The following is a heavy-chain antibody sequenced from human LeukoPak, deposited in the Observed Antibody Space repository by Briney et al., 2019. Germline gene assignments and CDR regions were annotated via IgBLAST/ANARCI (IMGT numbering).Heavy chain of an antibody. CDR2: INHSGST. Sequence: SETLSLTCAVYGGSFSGYYWSWIRQPPGKGREWIGEINHSGSTNYNPSLKSRVTISVDTSKNQFSLKLSSVTAADTAVYYCARGRYCSGGSCYGLTVHYYYYYYMDVWGKGTTVTVSS. CDR1: GGSFSGYY. J-gene: IGHJ6*03. D-gene: IGHD2-15*01. V-gene: IGHV4-34*01. CDR3: ARGRYCSGGSCYGLTVHYYYYYYMDV.